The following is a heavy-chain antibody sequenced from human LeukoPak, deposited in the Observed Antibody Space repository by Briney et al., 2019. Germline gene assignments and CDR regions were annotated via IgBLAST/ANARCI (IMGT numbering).Heavy chain of an antibody. CDR3: ARQRGEEQQLVEYYYYYMDV. J-gene: IGHJ6*03. D-gene: IGHD6-13*01. CDR2: MYYSGST. V-gene: IGHV4-31*03. Sequence: KPSETLSLTCTVYGGSISSGGYYWSWIRQHPGKGLEWIGYMYYSGSTYYNPSLKSRVTISVDTSKNQFSLKLSSVTAADTAVYYCARQRGEEQQLVEYYYYYMDVWGKGTTVTVSS. CDR1: GGSISSGGYY.